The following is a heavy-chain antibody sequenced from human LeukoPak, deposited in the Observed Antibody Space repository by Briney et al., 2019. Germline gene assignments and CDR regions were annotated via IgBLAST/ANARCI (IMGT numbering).Heavy chain of an antibody. CDR1: GGTFSSYA. Sequence: AASLKVSCKASGGTFSSYAISWVRQAPGQGLEWMGGIIPIFGTANYAQKFQGRVTITTDESTSTAYMELSSLRSEDTAVYYCARGGSGYDFYFDYWGQGTLVTVSS. J-gene: IGHJ4*02. CDR3: ARGGSGYDFYFDY. CDR2: IIPIFGTA. V-gene: IGHV1-69*05. D-gene: IGHD5-12*01.